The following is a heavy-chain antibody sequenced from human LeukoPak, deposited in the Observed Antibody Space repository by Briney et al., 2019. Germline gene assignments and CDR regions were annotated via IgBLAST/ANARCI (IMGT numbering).Heavy chain of an antibody. CDR2: ISSSSSYI. CDR3: ARERTYYDILTGYYSRGGAFDI. J-gene: IGHJ3*02. V-gene: IGHV3-21*01. Sequence: TGGSLRLSCAASGFTFSSYSMNWVRQAPGKGLEWVSSISSSSSYIYYADSVKGRFTISRDNAKNSLYLQMNSLRAEDTAVYYCARERTYYDILTGYYSRGGAFDIWGQGTMVTVSS. D-gene: IGHD3-9*01. CDR1: GFTFSSYS.